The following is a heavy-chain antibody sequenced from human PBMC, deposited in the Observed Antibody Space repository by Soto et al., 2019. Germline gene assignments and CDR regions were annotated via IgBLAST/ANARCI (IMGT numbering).Heavy chain of an antibody. D-gene: IGHD3-22*01. CDR1: GGTFSNYA. Sequence: SVKVSCKASGGTFSNYAISWVRQAPGQGLEWMGGIIPIFATANYAQKFQGRVTITADKSTSTAYMELSSLRSEDTAVYYCAGGEKYSHASSGYYSAFDIWGQGTMVTVSS. V-gene: IGHV1-69*06. CDR2: IIPIFATA. J-gene: IGHJ3*02. CDR3: AGGEKYSHASSGYYSAFDI.